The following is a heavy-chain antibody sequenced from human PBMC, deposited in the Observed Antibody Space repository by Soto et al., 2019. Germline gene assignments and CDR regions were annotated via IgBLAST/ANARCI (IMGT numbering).Heavy chain of an antibody. V-gene: IGHV1-18*01. J-gene: IGHJ4*02. CDR1: GYTFTSYG. CDR3: ARVLKYDFWSGYDPSFDY. Sequence: ASVKVSCKASGYTFTSYGISWVRQAPGQGLEWMGWISAYNGNTNYAQKLQGRVTMTTDTSTSTAYMELRSLRSDDTAVYYCARVLKYDFWSGYDPSFDYWGQGTLVTVSS. CDR2: ISAYNGNT. D-gene: IGHD3-3*01.